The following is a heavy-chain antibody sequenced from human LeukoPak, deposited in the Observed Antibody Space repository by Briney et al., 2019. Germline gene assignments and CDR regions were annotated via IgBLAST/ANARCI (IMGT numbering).Heavy chain of an antibody. CDR2: INPNSGGT. J-gene: IGHJ3*02. D-gene: IGHD2-21*02. V-gene: IGHV1-2*04. CDR1: GYTFTGYY. Sequence: ASVKVSCKASGYTFTGYYMHWVRQAPGQGLEWMGWINPNSGGTNYAQKFQGWVAMTRDTSISTAYMELSRLRPDDTAVYYCARERSYCGGDCYPADAFDIWGQGTMVTVSS. CDR3: ARERSYCGGDCYPADAFDI.